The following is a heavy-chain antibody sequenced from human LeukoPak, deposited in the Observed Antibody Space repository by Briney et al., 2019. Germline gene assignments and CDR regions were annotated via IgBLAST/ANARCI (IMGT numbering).Heavy chain of an antibody. CDR1: GGSISSSSYY. CDR2: IYYSGST. D-gene: IGHD2-15*01. J-gene: IGHJ5*02. Sequence: SETLSLTCTVSGGSISSSSYYWGWIRQPPGKGLEWIGSIYYSGSTYYNPSLKSRVTISVDTSKNQFSLKLSSVTAADTAVYYCARHVSVATKNYCSGGSCYHYNWFDPWGQGTLVTVSS. CDR3: ARHVSVATKNYCSGGSCYHYNWFDP. V-gene: IGHV4-39*01.